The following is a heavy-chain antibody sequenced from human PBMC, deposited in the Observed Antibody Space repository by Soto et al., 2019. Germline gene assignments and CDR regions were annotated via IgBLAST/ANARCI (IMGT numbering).Heavy chain of an antibody. CDR1: GYTFPSYD. J-gene: IGHJ4*02. D-gene: IGHD6-19*01. CDR2: ISTYNGYT. Sequence: QVQLLQSGAEVKKPGASVKVSCKASGYTFPSYDIIWVRRAPGQGLEWMGWISTYNGYTNYAQKLQGRVTMTTDTSTSTAYMELRSLRSDDTAVYYCARETPSGWGRYIDYWGQGTLVTVSS. CDR3: ARETPSGWGRYIDY. V-gene: IGHV1-18*01.